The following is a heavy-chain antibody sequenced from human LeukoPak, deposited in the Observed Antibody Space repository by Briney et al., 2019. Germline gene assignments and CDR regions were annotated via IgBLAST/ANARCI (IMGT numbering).Heavy chain of an antibody. D-gene: IGHD6-19*01. CDR3: ARDLAVAGPEGGWCDP. J-gene: IGHJ5*02. CDR1: VYTLTGYE. Sequence: GASVKVSSKASVYTLTGYEMHSGRQAPGPRGEWRGWINANIVVSNYTQKLHCSVTMTRDTSISTAYMELSRLRSDDTAVYYCARDLAVAGPEGGWCDPWGQGTLVTVSS. CDR2: INANIVVS. V-gene: IGHV1-2*02.